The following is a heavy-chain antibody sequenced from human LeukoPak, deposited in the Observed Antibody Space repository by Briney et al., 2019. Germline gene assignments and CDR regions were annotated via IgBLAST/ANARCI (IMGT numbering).Heavy chain of an antibody. CDR1: GGSFSGYY. V-gene: IGHV4-34*01. Sequence: PSETLSLTCAVYGGSFSGYYWSWIRQPPGKGLEWIGEINHSGSTNYHPSLKSRVTISVDTSKNQFSLKLSSVTAADMAVYYCARLIGTRPPFDYWGQGTLVTVSS. CDR2: INHSGST. J-gene: IGHJ4*02. CDR3: ARLIGTRPPFDY.